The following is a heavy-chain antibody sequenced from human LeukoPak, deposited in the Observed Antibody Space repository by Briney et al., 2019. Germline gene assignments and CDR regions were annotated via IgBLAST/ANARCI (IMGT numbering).Heavy chain of an antibody. CDR1: GYTFTSYD. J-gene: IGHJ4*02. CDR2: MNPNSGDT. D-gene: IGHD3-10*01. V-gene: IGHV1-8*01. CDR3: ARAIRRGELERY. Sequence: ASVKVSCNASGYTFTSYDINWVRQATGQGLEWMGWMNPNSGDTGYAQTFQGRVTMTRDTSVGTAYMELSSLRSEDTAVYYCARAIRRGELERYWGQGTLVTVSS.